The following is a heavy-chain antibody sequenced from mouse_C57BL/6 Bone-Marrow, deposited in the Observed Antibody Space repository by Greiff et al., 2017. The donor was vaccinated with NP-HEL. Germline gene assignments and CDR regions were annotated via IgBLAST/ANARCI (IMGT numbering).Heavy chain of an antibody. CDR2: IDPSDSYT. CDR1: GYTFTSYW. CDR3: ASGARYYIDY. Sequence: VQLQQPGAELVRPGTSVKLSCKASGYTFTSYWMHWVKQRPGQGLEWIGVIDPSDSYTNYNQKFKGKATLTVDTSSSTAYMQLSSLTSEDSAVYYCASGARYYIDYWGQGTTLTVSS. V-gene: IGHV1-59*01. J-gene: IGHJ2*01. D-gene: IGHD4-1*01.